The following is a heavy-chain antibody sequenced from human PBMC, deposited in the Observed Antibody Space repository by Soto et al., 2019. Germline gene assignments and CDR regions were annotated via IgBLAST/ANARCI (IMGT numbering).Heavy chain of an antibody. J-gene: IGHJ3*02. D-gene: IGHD2-2*01. CDR2: IYSGGST. CDR1: GFTVSSNY. CDR3: AREYCSSTSCYPDAFDI. V-gene: IGHV3-66*01. Sequence: EVQLVESGGGLVQPGGSLRLSCAASGFTVSSNYMSWVRQAPGKGLEWVSVIYSGGSTYYADSVKGRFTISRDNSKNTLYLQMNSLRAGDTAVYYCAREYCSSTSCYPDAFDIWGQGTMVTVSS.